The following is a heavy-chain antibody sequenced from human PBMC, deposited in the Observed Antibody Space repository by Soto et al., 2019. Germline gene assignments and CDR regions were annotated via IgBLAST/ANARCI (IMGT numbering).Heavy chain of an antibody. J-gene: IGHJ5*02. V-gene: IGHV4-39*01. CDR2: IYYSGST. CDR3: ARQTYYYDKFDP. D-gene: IGHD3-22*01. Sequence: SETLSLTCTVSGGSISSSSYYWGWIRQPPGKGLEWIGSIYYSGSTYYNPSLKSRVTISVDTSKNQFSLKLSSVTAADTAVYYCARQTYYYDKFDPWGQGTLVTVSS. CDR1: GGSISSSSYY.